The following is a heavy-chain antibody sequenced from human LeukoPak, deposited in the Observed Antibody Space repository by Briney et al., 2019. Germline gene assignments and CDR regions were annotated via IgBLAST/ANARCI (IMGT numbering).Heavy chain of an antibody. Sequence: GESLRLSCVASGFAFTTFSMNWVRQAPGKGLEWIAFVSSSSSYFHYADSVKGRFTVSRDNAKSSVALQMNSQRPDDTAVYYCAKRAGRGNSYQFMDVWGKGTTVTVSS. CDR2: VSSSSSYF. D-gene: IGHD2-2*01. CDR3: AKRAGRGNSYQFMDV. J-gene: IGHJ6*03. V-gene: IGHV3-21*06. CDR1: GFAFTTFS.